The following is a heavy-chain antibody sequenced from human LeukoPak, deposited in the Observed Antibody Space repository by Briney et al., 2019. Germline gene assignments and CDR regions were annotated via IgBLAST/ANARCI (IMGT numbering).Heavy chain of an antibody. CDR3: ARELGGVTTREDWFAR. Sequence: SVNVSCRASGYTFTDYHIHWAPQAPGQGLEGMGWNKWNSGATNNAQKSPGRVSMSRDTSIRTAYTELSRLTSDDTAVYYCARELGGVTTREDWFARWGQGTLVTVSS. D-gene: IGHD1-1*01. V-gene: IGHV1-2*02. J-gene: IGHJ5*02. CDR2: NKWNSGAT. CDR1: GYTFTDYH.